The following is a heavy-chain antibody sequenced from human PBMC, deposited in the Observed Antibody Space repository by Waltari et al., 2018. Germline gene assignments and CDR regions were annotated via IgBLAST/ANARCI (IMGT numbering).Heavy chain of an antibody. J-gene: IGHJ5*02. Sequence: QVQLVQSGAEVKKPGSSVKVSCKASGGTFSSYAISWVRQAPGQGLEWMGGIIPIFGTANYAQKFQGRVTITADESTSTSYMELSSLRSEDTAVYYCASRDNWNYPPLESRFDPWGQGTLVTVSS. CDR1: GGTFSSYA. D-gene: IGHD1-7*01. CDR2: IIPIFGTA. CDR3: ASRDNWNYPPLESRFDP. V-gene: IGHV1-69*01.